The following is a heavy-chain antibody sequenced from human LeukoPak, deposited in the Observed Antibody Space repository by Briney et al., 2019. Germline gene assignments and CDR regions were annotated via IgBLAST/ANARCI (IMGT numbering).Heavy chain of an antibody. CDR3: ARNVAVAAGDCFDY. Sequence: SSETLSLTCTVSGGSISSYYWSWIRQPPGKGLEWIGYIYYSGSTNYNPSLKSRVTISVDTSKNQFSLKLSSVTAADTAVYYCARNVAVAAGDCFDYWGQGTLVTVSS. CDR1: GGSISSYY. D-gene: IGHD6-19*01. CDR2: IYYSGST. J-gene: IGHJ4*02. V-gene: IGHV4-59*01.